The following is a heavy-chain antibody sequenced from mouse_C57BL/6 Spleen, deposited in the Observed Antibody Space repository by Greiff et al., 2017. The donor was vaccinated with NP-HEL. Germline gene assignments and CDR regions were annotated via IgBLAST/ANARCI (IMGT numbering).Heavy chain of an antibody. Sequence: QVQLQQSGPELVKPGASVKISCKASGYAFSSSWMNWVKQRPGKGLEWIGRIYPGDGDTNYNGKFKGKATLTADKSSSTAYMQLSSLTSEDSAVYFCARDGRNWVYFDYWGQGTTLTVSS. D-gene: IGHD4-1*01. J-gene: IGHJ2*01. CDR2: IYPGDGDT. CDR3: ARDGRNWVYFDY. CDR1: GYAFSSSW. V-gene: IGHV1-82*01.